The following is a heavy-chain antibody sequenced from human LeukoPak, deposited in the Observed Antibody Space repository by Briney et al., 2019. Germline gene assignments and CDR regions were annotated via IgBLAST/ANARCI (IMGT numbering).Heavy chain of an antibody. CDR1: DDSISSSSYY. CDR3: MGGPNFEAFDI. J-gene: IGHJ3*02. V-gene: IGHV4-39*01. Sequence: PSETLSLTCTVSDDSISSSSYYWGWIRQPPGKGLEWIGTIYYSGSTYYNPSLKSRVTVSLQTYKNQFSLQLNSVTAADTAVYCCMGGPNFEAFDIWGQGTMVPVSS. D-gene: IGHD3-16*01. CDR2: IYYSGST.